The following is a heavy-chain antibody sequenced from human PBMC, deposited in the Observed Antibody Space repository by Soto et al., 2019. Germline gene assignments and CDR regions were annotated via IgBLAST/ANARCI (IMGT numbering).Heavy chain of an antibody. CDR3: ARAMIVVVSDAFDI. J-gene: IGHJ3*02. CDR1: GGSISGYY. CDR2: VHYSGST. V-gene: IGHV4-59*12. D-gene: IGHD3-22*01. Sequence: SETLSLTCTVSGGSISGYYWSWIRQAPGKGLDWIGYVHYSGSTNYNPSLKSRVTMSVDTSKNQFSLKLSSVTAADTAVYYCARAMIVVVSDAFDIWGQGTMVTVSS.